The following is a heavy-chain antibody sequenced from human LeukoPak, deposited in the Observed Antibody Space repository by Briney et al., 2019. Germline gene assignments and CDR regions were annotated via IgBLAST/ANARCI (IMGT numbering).Heavy chain of an antibody. CDR2: IYYSGGT. J-gene: IGHJ4*02. Sequence: SETLSLTCTVSGGSISSSSYYWGWIRQPPGKGLEWIGSIYYSGGTYYNPSLKSRVTISVDTSKNQFSLKLSSVTAADTAVYYCARDRIPPPGYFDYWGQGTLVTVSS. D-gene: IGHD2-21*01. V-gene: IGHV4-39*07. CDR3: ARDRIPPPGYFDY. CDR1: GGSISSSSYY.